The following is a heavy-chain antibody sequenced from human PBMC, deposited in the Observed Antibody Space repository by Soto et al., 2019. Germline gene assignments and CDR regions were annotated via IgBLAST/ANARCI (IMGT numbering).Heavy chain of an antibody. D-gene: IGHD1-26*01. CDR1: GGAISTIA. CDR2: FIPSFGTA. J-gene: IGHJ5*02. CDR3: TRAQFRYTGTYVAADWFDP. V-gene: IGHV1-69*13. Sequence: SVKVSCKASGGAISTIAITWVRRAPGQGLERMGAFIPSFGTAIYAQKFQGRVTISADESTSSAYMDLSSLRSDDTAVYYCTRAQFRYTGTYVAADWFDPWGQGTLVTVSS.